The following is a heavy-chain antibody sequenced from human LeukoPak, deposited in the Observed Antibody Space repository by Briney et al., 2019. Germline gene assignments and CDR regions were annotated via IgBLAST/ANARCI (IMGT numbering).Heavy chain of an antibody. CDR3: ARGEDYDILTGSGSY. Sequence: ASVEVSCKASGYTFTSYGISWVRQAPGQGLEWMGWISAYNGNTNYAQKLQGRVTMTTDTSTSTAYMELRSLRSDDTAVYYCARGEDYDILTGSGSYWGQGTLVTVSS. CDR1: GYTFTSYG. J-gene: IGHJ4*02. V-gene: IGHV1-18*01. CDR2: ISAYNGNT. D-gene: IGHD3-9*01.